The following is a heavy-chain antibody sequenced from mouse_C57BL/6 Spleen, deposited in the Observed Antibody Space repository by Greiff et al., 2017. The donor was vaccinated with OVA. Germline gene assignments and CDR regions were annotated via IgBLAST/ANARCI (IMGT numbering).Heavy chain of an antibody. CDR2: ISDGGSYT. D-gene: IGHD2-4*01. J-gene: IGHJ2*01. CDR1: GFTFSSYA. CDR3: ARDVITTSDYFDY. Sequence: DVMLVESGGGLVKPGGSLKLSCAASGFTFSSYAMSWVRQTPEKRLEWVATISDGGSYTYYPDNVKGRFTISRDNAKNNLYLQMSHLKSEDTAMYYCARDVITTSDYFDYWGKGTTLTVSS. V-gene: IGHV5-4*01.